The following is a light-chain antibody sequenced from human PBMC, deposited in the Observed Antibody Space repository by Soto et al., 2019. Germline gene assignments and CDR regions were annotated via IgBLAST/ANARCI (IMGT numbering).Light chain of an antibody. CDR3: QVWDTSSDHVV. CDR2: YDS. V-gene: IGLV3-21*04. CDR1: NIGSKN. Sequence: SYELTQPPSVSVAPGKTARITCGGNNIGSKNVHWHQQKPGQAPVLVIYYDSGRPSGIPERFSASNSGNTATLTISRVEVGDEADYYCQVWDTSSDHVVFGGGTKLTVL. J-gene: IGLJ2*01.